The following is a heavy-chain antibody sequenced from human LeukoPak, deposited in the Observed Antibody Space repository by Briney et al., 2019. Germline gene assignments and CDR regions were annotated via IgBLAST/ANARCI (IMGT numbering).Heavy chain of an antibody. CDR3: ARDSFGDYGIFDY. V-gene: IGHV3-53*01. CDR2: IYSGGST. J-gene: IGHJ4*02. Sequence: GGSLRLSCAASGFTVSSNYMSWVRQAPGKGLEWVSVIYSGGSTYYADSVKSRFTISRDNSKNTLYLQMNSLRAEDTAVYYCARDSFGDYGIFDYWGQGTLVTVSS. D-gene: IGHD4-17*01. CDR1: GFTVSSNY.